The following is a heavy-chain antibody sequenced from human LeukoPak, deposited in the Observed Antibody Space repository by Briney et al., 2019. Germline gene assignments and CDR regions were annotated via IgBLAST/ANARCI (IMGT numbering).Heavy chain of an antibody. D-gene: IGHD3-3*01. Sequence: PGGSLRLSCAASGFSFSSYWMSWVRQAPGKGLEWVANINPDGSNMLYVDSVEGRFTISRDNAKNSLYLQMNNLRAEDTAVYFCVSGFLQWLYWGQGTPVTVSS. V-gene: IGHV3-7*01. J-gene: IGHJ4*02. CDR1: GFSFSSYW. CDR3: VSGFLQWLY. CDR2: INPDGSNM.